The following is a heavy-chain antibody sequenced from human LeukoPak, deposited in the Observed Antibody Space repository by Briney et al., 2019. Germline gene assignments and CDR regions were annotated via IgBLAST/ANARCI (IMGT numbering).Heavy chain of an antibody. V-gene: IGHV1-69*05. CDR1: GGTFSSYA. CDR2: IIPIFGTA. CDR3: ASGDWPPGSYDYCYMDV. J-gene: IGHJ6*03. Sequence: SVKVSCKASGGTFSSYAISWVRQAPGQGLEWMGGIIPIFGTANYAQKFQGRVTITTDESTSTAYMELSSLRSEDTAVYYCASGDWPPGSYDYCYMDVWGKGTTVTVSS. D-gene: IGHD3-10*01.